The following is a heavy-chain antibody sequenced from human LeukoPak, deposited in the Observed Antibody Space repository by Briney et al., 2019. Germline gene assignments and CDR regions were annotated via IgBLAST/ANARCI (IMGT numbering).Heavy chain of an antibody. V-gene: IGHV1-2*02. Sequence: ASVKVSCKASGYTFTGYYMHWVRQAPGQGLEWMGWISPNSGGTNYAQKFQGRVTMTRDTSISTAYMELSGLRSDDTAVYYCARVLCCGSSPDYWGQGTLVTVSS. CDR2: ISPNSGGT. CDR1: GYTFTGYY. J-gene: IGHJ4*02. D-gene: IGHD6-6*01. CDR3: ARVLCCGSSPDY.